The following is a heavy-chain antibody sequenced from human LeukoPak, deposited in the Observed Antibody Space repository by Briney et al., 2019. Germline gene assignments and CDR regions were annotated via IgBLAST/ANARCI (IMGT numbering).Heavy chain of an antibody. CDR2: ISAYNGNT. CDR1: GYTFTSYD. J-gene: IGHJ5*02. CDR3: AREMGLDDYVWGSYRQTNWFDP. Sequence: ASVEVSCKASGYTFTSYDINWVRQATGQGLEWMGWISAYNGNTNYAQKLQGRVTMTTDTSTSTAYMELRSLGSDDTAVYYCAREMGLDDYVWGSYRQTNWFDPWGQGTLVTVSS. V-gene: IGHV1-18*01. D-gene: IGHD3-16*02.